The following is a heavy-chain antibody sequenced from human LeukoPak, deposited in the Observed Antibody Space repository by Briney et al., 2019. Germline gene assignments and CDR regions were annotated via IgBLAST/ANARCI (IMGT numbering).Heavy chain of an antibody. V-gene: IGHV3-7*01. Sequence: GGSLRLSCAAPGFTFSRYWMTWVRRAPGKGLEWVANIKEDGSENSYVESVKGRFTISRDNAKNSLYLQLNSLRAEDTAVYVCARQRYSDYWGQGTLVTVSS. CDR3: ARQRYSDY. J-gene: IGHJ4*02. CDR1: GFTFSRYW. D-gene: IGHD1-1*01. CDR2: IKEDGSEN.